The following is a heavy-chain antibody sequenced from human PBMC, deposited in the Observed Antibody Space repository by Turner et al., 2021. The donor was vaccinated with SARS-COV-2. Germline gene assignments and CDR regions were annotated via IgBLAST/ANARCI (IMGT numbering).Heavy chain of an antibody. CDR2: ISGSGGST. V-gene: IGHV3-23*01. D-gene: IGHD3-16*02. CDR3: AKDLDYVWGSYRSTEYFQH. CDR1: GFTFSSYA. Sequence: EVQLLESGGGLVQPGGSLRLSCAASGFTFSSYAMSWVRQAPGKGLEWVSVISGSGGSTYYADSVKGRFTIYRDNSKNTLYLQMNSRRAEDTAVYYCAKDLDYVWGSYRSTEYFQHWGQGTLVTVSS. J-gene: IGHJ1*01.